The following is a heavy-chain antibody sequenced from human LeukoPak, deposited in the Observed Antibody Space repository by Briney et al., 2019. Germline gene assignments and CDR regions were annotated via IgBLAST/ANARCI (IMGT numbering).Heavy chain of an antibody. D-gene: IGHD6-19*01. Sequence: SETLSLTCSISGDSVSGFYWSWIRQPAGKGLEWIGRIYTSGNTRDTSTKYNPSLKSRVSMSVDTSKNQFSLKLRSVTAADTATYYCAIDTFSSGWWDYSDYWGQGILVAVSS. J-gene: IGHJ4*02. CDR1: GDSVSGFY. V-gene: IGHV4-4*07. CDR3: AIDTFSSGWWDYSDY. CDR2: IYTSGNTRDTST.